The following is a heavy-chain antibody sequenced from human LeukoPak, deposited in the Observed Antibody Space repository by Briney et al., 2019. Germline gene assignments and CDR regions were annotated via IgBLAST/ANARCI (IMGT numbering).Heavy chain of an antibody. CDR3: ARVLRRGGMDV. J-gene: IGHJ6*02. V-gene: IGHV4-34*01. Sequence: PSETLSLTCAVYGGSFSGYYWSWIRQPPGKGLEWIGEINHSGSTNYNPSLKSRVTISVDTSKNQFSLKLSSVTAADTAAYYCARVLRRGGMDVWGQGTTVTVSS. D-gene: IGHD3-10*01. CDR1: GGSFSGYY. CDR2: INHSGST.